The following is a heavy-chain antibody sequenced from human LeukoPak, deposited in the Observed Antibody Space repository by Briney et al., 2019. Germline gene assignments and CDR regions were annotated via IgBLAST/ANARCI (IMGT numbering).Heavy chain of an antibody. CDR3: ARRGIYGYEYEDDY. CDR2: IYPGGSDT. J-gene: IGHJ4*02. Sequence: GESLNISCKGFGYSFISYWIGWVRQMPGKGLEWMGIIYPGGSDTRYSPSFQGQVTISADKSISTAYLQWSSLKASDTAMYYCARRGIYGYEYEDDYWGQGTLVTVSS. V-gene: IGHV5-51*01. D-gene: IGHD5-18*01. CDR1: GYSFISYW.